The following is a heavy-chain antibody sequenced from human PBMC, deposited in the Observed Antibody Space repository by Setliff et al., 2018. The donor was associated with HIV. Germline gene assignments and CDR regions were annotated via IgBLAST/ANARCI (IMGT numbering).Heavy chain of an antibody. D-gene: IGHD2-21*01. CDR1: GYSFSSYG. V-gene: IGHV1-18*01. CDR3: ARVFVLPDIVVVLDAFDI. J-gene: IGHJ3*02. Sequence: ASVKVSCKASGYSFSSYGISWVRQAPGQGLECMGCIGAYNGNTDYAQKLQGRVTMTTDTSTSTAYMDLRSLRSDDTAVYFCARVFVLPDIVVVLDAFDIWGQGTMVTVSS. CDR2: IGAYNGNT.